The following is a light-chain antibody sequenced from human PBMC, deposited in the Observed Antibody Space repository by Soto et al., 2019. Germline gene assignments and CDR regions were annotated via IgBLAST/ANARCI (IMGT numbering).Light chain of an antibody. CDR3: QQYGSSGT. V-gene: IGKV3-11*01. Sequence: EIVLTQSPATLSLSPGERATLSCRASQSVSRHLAWYQQKPGQAPRLLIYDASNRATGIPARFSGSGSGTDFTLNISRLEPEDFAVYYCQQYGSSGTFGQGTKVDIK. J-gene: IGKJ1*01. CDR1: QSVSRH. CDR2: DAS.